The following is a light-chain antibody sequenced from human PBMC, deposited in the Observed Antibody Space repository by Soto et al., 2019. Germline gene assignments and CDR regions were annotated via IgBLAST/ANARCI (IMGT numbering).Light chain of an antibody. CDR1: RSNIGAGYA. CDR3: QSYDTSLSASV. Sequence: VLTQPPSVSGAPGQRVTISCTGSRSNIGAGYAVHWYQQLPGTAPKLLIYDNTNRPSGVPDRFSASESGTSASLAITGLQSEDEADYYCQSYDTSLSASVFGGGTKLTVL. J-gene: IGLJ2*01. V-gene: IGLV1-40*01. CDR2: DNT.